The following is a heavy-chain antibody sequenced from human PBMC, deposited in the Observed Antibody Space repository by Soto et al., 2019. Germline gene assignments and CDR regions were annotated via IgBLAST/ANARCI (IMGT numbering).Heavy chain of an antibody. J-gene: IGHJ4*02. CDR3: VKDRWVDY. Sequence: GSLRLSCSISGFTFSSYAMHWVRQAPRKGLEYVSSISSSGGPTYYVDSVKGRFTISRDNSRNTLFLQMSSLRPEDTAVYYCVKDRWVDYWGQGTQVTVSS. V-gene: IGHV3-64D*06. D-gene: IGHD1-26*01. CDR2: ISSSGGPT. CDR1: GFTFSSYA.